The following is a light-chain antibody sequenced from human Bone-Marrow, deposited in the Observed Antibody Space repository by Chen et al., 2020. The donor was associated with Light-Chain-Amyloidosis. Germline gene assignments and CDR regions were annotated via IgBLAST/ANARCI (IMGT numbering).Light chain of an antibody. CDR1: SSDVGGDNH. CDR2: GVT. J-gene: IGLJ1*01. Sequence: QSALTQPASVSGSPGQSITISCTGTSSDVGGDNHVSWYQQHPDKAPKLMFYGVTHRPSWVPDLFAGAKSDNTASLTISGLQTEDESDYFCSSYTITNTLVFGSGTRVTVL. V-gene: IGLV2-14*01. CDR3: SSYTITNTLV.